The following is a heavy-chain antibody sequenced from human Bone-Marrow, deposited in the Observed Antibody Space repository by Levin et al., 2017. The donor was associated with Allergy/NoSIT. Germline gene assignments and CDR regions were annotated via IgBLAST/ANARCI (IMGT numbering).Heavy chain of an antibody. V-gene: IGHV3-23*01. Sequence: AGGSLRLSCAASGFTFSRYAMAWVRQAPGQGLEWVSGMSGSGGRTAYADSVKGRFTISRDNSKNIMYLQMNSLRVEDTALYYCAREDNWNYDYWGQGTLVTVSS. CDR2: MSGSGGRT. CDR1: GFTFSRYA. CDR3: AREDNWNYDY. D-gene: IGHD1-7*01. J-gene: IGHJ4*02.